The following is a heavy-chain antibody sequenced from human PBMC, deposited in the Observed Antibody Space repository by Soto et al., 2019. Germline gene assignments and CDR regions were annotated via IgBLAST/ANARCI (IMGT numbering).Heavy chain of an antibody. CDR3: AKGTEIYDFYYMDV. V-gene: IGHV3-23*01. J-gene: IGHJ6*03. CDR2: ISGGGGST. D-gene: IGHD3-3*01. Sequence: EVQLLESGGGLVQPGESLRLSCAGSGFTFSSHAMSWVHQAPGKGLEWVSAISGGGGSTYYADSVKGRFTISRDNSKNTLYVQMNSLRAEDTAVYYCAKGTEIYDFYYMDVWGQGTTVTVSS. CDR1: GFTFSSHA.